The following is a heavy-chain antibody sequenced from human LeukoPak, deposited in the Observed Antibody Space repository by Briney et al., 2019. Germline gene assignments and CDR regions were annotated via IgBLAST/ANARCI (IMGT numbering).Heavy chain of an antibody. J-gene: IGHJ3*02. CDR1: GFTFDDYA. D-gene: IGHD4-17*01. CDR3: AKEHDYGDYPSGPRAFDI. Sequence: QPGRSLRLSCAASGFTFDDYAMHWDRQAPGKGLEWVSGISWNSGSIGYADSVKGRFTISRDNAKNSLYLQMNSLRAEDTALYYCAKEHDYGDYPSGPRAFDIWGQGTMVTVSS. CDR2: ISWNSGSI. V-gene: IGHV3-9*01.